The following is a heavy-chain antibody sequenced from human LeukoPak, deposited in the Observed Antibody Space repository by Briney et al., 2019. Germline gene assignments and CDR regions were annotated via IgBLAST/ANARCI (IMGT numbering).Heavy chain of an antibody. CDR3: ASHPHPLLRRGDWYFDL. J-gene: IGHJ2*01. V-gene: IGHV3-7*01. CDR2: IKQDGSEK. D-gene: IGHD1-26*01. Sequence: GGSLRLSCAASGFTFSSYWTSWVRQAPGKGLEWVANIKQDGSEKYYVDSVKGRFTISRDNAKNSLYLQMNSLRAEDTAVYYCASHPHPLLRRGDWYFDLWGRGTLVTVSS. CDR1: GFTFSSYW.